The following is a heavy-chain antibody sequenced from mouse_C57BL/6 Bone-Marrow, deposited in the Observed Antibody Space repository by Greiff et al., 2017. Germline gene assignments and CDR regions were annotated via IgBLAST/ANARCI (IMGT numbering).Heavy chain of an antibody. CDR3: AKSYDYDDYTRDY. CDR1: GYTFTNYW. Sequence: QVQLQQPGAELVKPGASVKLSCKASGYTFTNYWMHWVKQRPGQGLEWIGMMHPNGGSPDYNEKFKSEATLSVDKSSRTAYMELSSLTSEDSAVYYCAKSYDYDDYTRDYGGQGTAVTVTS. D-gene: IGHD2-4*01. V-gene: IGHV1-64*01. J-gene: IGHJ4*01. CDR2: MHPNGGSP.